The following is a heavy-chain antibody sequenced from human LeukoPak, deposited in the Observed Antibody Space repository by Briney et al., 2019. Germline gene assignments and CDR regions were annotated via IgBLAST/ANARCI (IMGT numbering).Heavy chain of an antibody. CDR2: INNRGGT. J-gene: IGHJ2*01. V-gene: IGHV3-23*01. CDR1: GFTFSSYA. Sequence: GGSLRLSCAASGFTFSSYAMSWVRQAPGKGLEWVSTINNRGGTYYADSVKGRFTTSRDNSKNTQFLQMNSLRAEDTAVYYCAREGSCSSVSCYDWYFDLWGRGTLVTVSS. CDR3: AREGSCSSVSCYDWYFDL. D-gene: IGHD2-15*01.